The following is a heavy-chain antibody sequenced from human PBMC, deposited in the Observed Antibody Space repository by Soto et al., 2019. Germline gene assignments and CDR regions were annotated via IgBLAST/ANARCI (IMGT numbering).Heavy chain of an antibody. CDR1: GYTFTSYG. Sequence: ASVKVSCKASGYTFTSYGISWVRKAPGQGLEWMGWISAYNGNTNYAQKLQGRVTMTTDTSTSTAYMELRSLRSDDTAVYYCASKSDFWSGYWYFDLWAVAPFSPSPQ. D-gene: IGHD3-3*01. J-gene: IGHJ2*01. CDR3: ASKSDFWSGYWYFDL. V-gene: IGHV1-18*01. CDR2: ISAYNGNT.